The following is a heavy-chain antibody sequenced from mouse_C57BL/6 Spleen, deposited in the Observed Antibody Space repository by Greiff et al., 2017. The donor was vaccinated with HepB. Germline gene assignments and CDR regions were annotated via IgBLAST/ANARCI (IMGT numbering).Heavy chain of an antibody. CDR2: IWSGGST. V-gene: IGHV2-2*01. Sequence: QVHVKQSGPGLVQPSQSLSITCTVSGFSLTSYGVHWVRQSPGKGLEWLGVIWSGGSTDYNAAFISRLSISKDNSKSQVFFKMNSLQADDTAIYYCARLDDGYPDYWGQGTTLTVSS. D-gene: IGHD2-3*01. CDR3: ARLDDGYPDY. J-gene: IGHJ2*01. CDR1: GFSLTSYG.